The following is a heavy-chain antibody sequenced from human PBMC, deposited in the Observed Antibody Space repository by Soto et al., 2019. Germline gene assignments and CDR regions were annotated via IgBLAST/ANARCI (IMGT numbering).Heavy chain of an antibody. CDR1: GGTFSSYA. D-gene: IGHD3-3*01. V-gene: IGHV1-69*01. CDR2: IIPIFGTA. Sequence: QVQLVQSGAEVKKPGSSVKVSCKASGGTFSSYAISWVRQAPGQGLEWMGGIIPIFGTANYAQKFQGRVTITADESTSTAYMELSSLRSEDTAVYYCARGGGTIFGVVIARENWFDPWGQGTLVTVSS. CDR3: ARGGGTIFGVVIARENWFDP. J-gene: IGHJ5*02.